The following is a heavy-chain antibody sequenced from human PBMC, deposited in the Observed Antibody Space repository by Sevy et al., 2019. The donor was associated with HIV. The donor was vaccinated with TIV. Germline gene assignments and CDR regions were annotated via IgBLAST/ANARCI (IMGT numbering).Heavy chain of an antibody. CDR2: IKSKTDGGTT. D-gene: IGHD3-10*01. CDR3: NKEGKRCYLFDY. CDR1: GFTFSNAW. J-gene: IGHJ4*02. Sequence: GGSLRLSCAASGFTFSNAWMSRVRQAPGKGLEWVGRIKSKTDGGTTDYAAPVKGRFTISRDDSKNTLYLQMNSLKTEDKAVYYWNKEGKRCYLFDYWGQGTLVTVSS. V-gene: IGHV3-15*01.